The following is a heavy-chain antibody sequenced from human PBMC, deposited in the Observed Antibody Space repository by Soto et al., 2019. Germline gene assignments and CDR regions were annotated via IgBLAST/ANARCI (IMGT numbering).Heavy chain of an antibody. J-gene: IGHJ5*02. Sequence: SETLSLTCIVSGGSISEKYWNWVRQPPGKGLEWICLIFANGHTDYDPSLKSRVTMSVDASKNQFSLRLTSMTAADTAVYYCVASLAASGLNWLDPWGRGTLVTVSS. CDR3: VASLAASGLNWLDP. D-gene: IGHD6-13*01. V-gene: IGHV4-4*07. CDR1: GGSISEKY. CDR2: IFANGHT.